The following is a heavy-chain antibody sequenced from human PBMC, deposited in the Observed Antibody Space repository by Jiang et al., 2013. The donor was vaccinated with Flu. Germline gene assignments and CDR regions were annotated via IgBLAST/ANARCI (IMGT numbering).Heavy chain of an antibody. CDR1: GFLLTSYS. Sequence: VQLVESGGGLVKPGGSLKLSCAASGFLLTSYSMNWVRQAPGKGLEWVSSISSESSYIFYAESVKGRFTISRDNAKNSLHLQMNSLRVEDTAVYYCTRDALKWGQGNPGHRLL. CDR3: TRDALK. CDR2: ISSESSYI. V-gene: IGHV3-21*01. J-gene: IGHJ4*02.